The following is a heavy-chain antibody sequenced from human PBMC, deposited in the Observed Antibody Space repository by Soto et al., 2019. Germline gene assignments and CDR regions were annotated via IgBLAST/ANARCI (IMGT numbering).Heavy chain of an antibody. CDR1: GFSFSDFY. Sequence: QEQLVESGGTLVKPGGSLRLSCAASGFSFSDFYMTWIRQAPGKGLEWVSYISSSSTYTDYRDSVKGRFTISRDNAKNSLYLQMNSLKAEDTAIYYCARGVSFSSGFGYWGRGTLVTVSS. D-gene: IGHD3-22*01. J-gene: IGHJ4*02. V-gene: IGHV3-11*05. CDR3: ARGVSFSSGFGY. CDR2: ISSSSTYT.